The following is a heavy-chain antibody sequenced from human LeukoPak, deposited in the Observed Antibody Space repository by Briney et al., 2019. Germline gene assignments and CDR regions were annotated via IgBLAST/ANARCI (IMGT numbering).Heavy chain of an antibody. CDR1: GFTFDDFA. CDR2: ISWDGDQT. CDR3: AKAESSGIPWSIHY. Sequence: GGSLRLSCAASGFTFDDFAMHWVRHAPGKGLEWISFISWDGDQTYYADSVKGRFTISRDNGENSLYLQMSSLRTKDTALYYCAKAESSGIPWSIHYWGQGTMVTVSS. D-gene: IGHD3-22*01. J-gene: IGHJ4*02. V-gene: IGHV3-43D*03.